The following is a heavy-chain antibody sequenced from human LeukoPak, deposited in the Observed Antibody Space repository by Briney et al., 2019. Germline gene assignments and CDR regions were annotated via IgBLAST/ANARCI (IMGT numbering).Heavy chain of an antibody. CDR1: GFTFDDYG. V-gene: IGHV3-20*04. CDR2: INWNGGST. D-gene: IGHD6-19*01. CDR3: ARGKVAGTRSAFDI. Sequence: PGGSLRLSCAACGFTFDDYGMSWVRQAPGKGLEWVSGINWNGGSTGYADSVKGRFTISRDNAKNSLYLQMNSLRAEDTALYYCARGKVAGTRSAFDIWGQGTMVTVSS. J-gene: IGHJ3*02.